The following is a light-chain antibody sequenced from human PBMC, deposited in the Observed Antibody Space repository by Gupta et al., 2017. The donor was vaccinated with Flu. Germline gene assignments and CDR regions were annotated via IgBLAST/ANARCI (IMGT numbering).Light chain of an antibody. CDR1: SSDVGGYNY. Sequence: QSALTQPPSASGSPGQSVTISCTGTSSDVGGYNYVSWYQQHPGKAPKLMIYEVSKRPSRVPDRFSGSKSGNTASLTVSGLQAEDEADYYCSSYAGSNVFGTGTKVTVL. CDR2: EVS. CDR3: SSYAGSNV. V-gene: IGLV2-8*01. J-gene: IGLJ1*01.